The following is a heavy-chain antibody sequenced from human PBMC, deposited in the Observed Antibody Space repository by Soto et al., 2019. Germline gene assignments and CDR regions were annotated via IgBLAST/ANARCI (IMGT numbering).Heavy chain of an antibody. CDR3: AKVKGPGGAYYYDSSGYYYFDY. J-gene: IGHJ4*02. CDR1: GFTFSSYA. Sequence: PGGSLRLSCAASGFTFSSYAMSWVRQAPGKGLEWVSAISGSGGSTYYADSVKGRFTISRDNSKNTLYLQMNSLRAEDTAVYYCAKVKGPGGAYYYDSSGYYYFDYWGQGTLVTVSS. D-gene: IGHD3-22*01. CDR2: ISGSGGST. V-gene: IGHV3-23*01.